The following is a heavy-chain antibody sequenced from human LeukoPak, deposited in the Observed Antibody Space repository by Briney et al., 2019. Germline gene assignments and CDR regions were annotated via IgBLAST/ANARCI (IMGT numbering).Heavy chain of an antibody. CDR3: AELGITMIGGV. J-gene: IGHJ6*04. CDR2: ISSSGSTI. Sequence: SGGSLRLSCEASGFTFSNAWLNWVRQGPGKGLEWVSYISSSGSTIYYADSVKGRFTISRDNAKNSLYLQMNSLRAEDTAVYYCAELGITMIGGVWGKGTTVTISS. CDR1: GFTFSNAW. V-gene: IGHV3-48*03. D-gene: IGHD3-10*02.